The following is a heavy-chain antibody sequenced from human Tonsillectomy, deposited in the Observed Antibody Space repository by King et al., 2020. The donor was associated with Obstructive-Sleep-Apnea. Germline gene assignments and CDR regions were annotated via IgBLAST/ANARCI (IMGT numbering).Heavy chain of an antibody. CDR1: GGSISSYY. V-gene: IGHV4-59*01. CDR2: IYYSGGT. J-gene: IGHJ4*02. Sequence: LQLQESGPGLVKPSETLSLTCTVSGGSISSYYWSWIRQPPGKGLEWIGYIYYSGGTNYNPSLKRRVTISVDTSKNPFSLKLSSVTAADTAVYYCSREDSSGYYYFDYWGQGTLVTVSS. CDR3: SREDSSGYYYFDY. D-gene: IGHD3-22*01.